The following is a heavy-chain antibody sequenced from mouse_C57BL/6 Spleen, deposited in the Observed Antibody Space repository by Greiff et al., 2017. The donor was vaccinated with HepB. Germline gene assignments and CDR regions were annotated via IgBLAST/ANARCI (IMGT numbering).Heavy chain of an antibody. CDR3: ARRGYSNLDY. J-gene: IGHJ2*01. Sequence: VQLQQSGPELVKPGASVKISCKASGYAFSSSWMNWVKQRPGKGLEWIGRIYPGDGDTNYNGKFKGKATLTADKSSSTAYMQLSSLTSEDSAVYFWARRGYSNLDYWGQGTTLTVSS. CDR2: IYPGDGDT. V-gene: IGHV1-82*01. D-gene: IGHD2-5*01. CDR1: GYAFSSSW.